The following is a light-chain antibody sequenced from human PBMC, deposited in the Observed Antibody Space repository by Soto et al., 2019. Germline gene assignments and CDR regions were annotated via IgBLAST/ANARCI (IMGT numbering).Light chain of an antibody. CDR2: AAS. Sequence: DIQMTQSPSSLSASVGDRVTITCRASQGISNYLSWCQQKSGEGPKLLIYAASTLQSGVPSRFSGSGSGTDFTLTISSLQPEDVATDYCQEYVNVPLTFGPGTIVDVK. CDR3: QEYVNVPLT. CDR1: QGISNY. J-gene: IGKJ3*01. V-gene: IGKV1-27*01.